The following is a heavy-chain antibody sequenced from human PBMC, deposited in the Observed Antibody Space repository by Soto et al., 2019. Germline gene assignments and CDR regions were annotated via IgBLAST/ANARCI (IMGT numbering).Heavy chain of an antibody. CDR1: GGSISSHY. CDR3: ARVGYNWNDLGFYYYGMDV. Sequence: PSETLSLTCTVSGGSISSHYWSWIRQPPGKGLEWIGYIYYSGSTNYNPSLKSRVTISVDTSKNQFSLKLSSVTAADTAVYYCARVGYNWNDLGFYYYGMDVWGQGTTVTVSS. D-gene: IGHD1-1*01. V-gene: IGHV4-59*11. CDR2: IYYSGST. J-gene: IGHJ6*02.